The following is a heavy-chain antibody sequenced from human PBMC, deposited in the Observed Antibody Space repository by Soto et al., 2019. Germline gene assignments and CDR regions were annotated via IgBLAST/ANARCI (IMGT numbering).Heavy chain of an antibody. CDR3: ARQRGYCSSTSCYGPFAFDI. CDR2: INPNSGGT. Sequence: ASVKGSCKASGYTFNGYDMHWVRQSPGQWLEWMGWINPNSGGTNYAQKFQGWVTMTRDTSISTAYMELSRLRSDDTAVYYCARQRGYCSSTSCYGPFAFDIWGQGTMVTVSS. CDR1: GYTFNGYD. D-gene: IGHD2-2*01. J-gene: IGHJ3*02. V-gene: IGHV1-2*04.